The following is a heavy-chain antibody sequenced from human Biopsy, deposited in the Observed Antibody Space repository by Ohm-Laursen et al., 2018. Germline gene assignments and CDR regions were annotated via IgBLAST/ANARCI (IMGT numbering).Heavy chain of an antibody. CDR1: GGSVSSNTNY. CDR2: IFYSGII. Sequence: SQTLSLTCTVSGGSVSSNTNYWAWIRQPPGKGLEWIGSIFYSGIIYYNPSLKSRVSISVDTSKNQFSRNLNSVTAADTAVYYCARHPTGFWFDPWGQGTLVIVSS. J-gene: IGHJ5*02. CDR3: ARHPTGFWFDP. V-gene: IGHV4-39*01.